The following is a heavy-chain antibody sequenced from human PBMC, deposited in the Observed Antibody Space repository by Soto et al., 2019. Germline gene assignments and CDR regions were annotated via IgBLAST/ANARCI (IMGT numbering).Heavy chain of an antibody. CDR3: ARDWAQYCYGSGSYYIFAFDI. J-gene: IGHJ3*02. V-gene: IGHV1-18*01. Sequence: ASVKVSCKASGYTFTSYGISWVRQAPGQGLEWMGWISAYNGNTNYAQKLQGRVTMTTDTSTSTAYMELRSLRSDDTAVYYCARDWAQYCYGSGSYYIFAFDIWGQGTMVTVSS. D-gene: IGHD3-10*01. CDR1: GYTFTSYG. CDR2: ISAYNGNT.